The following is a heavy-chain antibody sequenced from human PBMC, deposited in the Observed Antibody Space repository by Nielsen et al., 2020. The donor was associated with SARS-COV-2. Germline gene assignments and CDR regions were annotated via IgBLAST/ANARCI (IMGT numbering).Heavy chain of an antibody. D-gene: IGHD3-10*01. CDR1: GVTFRTYE. Sequence: GGSLRLSCAASGVTFRTYEMTWVRLSPGKGLEWLPYISGGGLSIYHADSVKGRFTISRDTSKNTLYLQMNSLRPEDTAVYYCARDPYYGSGTYRFYGMYLWCQGTTVTVSS. J-gene: IGHJ6*02. CDR3: ARDPYYGSGTYRFYGMYL. V-gene: IGHV3-48*03. CDR2: ISGGGLSI.